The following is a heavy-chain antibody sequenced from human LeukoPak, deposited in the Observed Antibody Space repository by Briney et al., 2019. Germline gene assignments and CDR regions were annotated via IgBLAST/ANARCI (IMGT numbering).Heavy chain of an antibody. V-gene: IGHV3-30-3*01. CDR2: ISYDGSNK. CDR3: ARDGIAGYNWFDP. Sequence: GGSLRLSCAASGFTFSSYAMHWVRQAPGKGLEWVAVISYDGSNKYYADSVKGRFTISRDNSKNTLYLQMNSLRAEDTAVYYRARDGIAGYNWFDPWGQGTLVTVSS. CDR1: GFTFSSYA. D-gene: IGHD6-13*01. J-gene: IGHJ5*02.